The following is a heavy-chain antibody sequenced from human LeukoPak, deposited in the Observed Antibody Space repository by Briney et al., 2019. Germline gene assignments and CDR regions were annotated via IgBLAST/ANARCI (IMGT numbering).Heavy chain of an antibody. CDR3: ARVPRGDWFDP. D-gene: IGHD3-10*01. J-gene: IGHJ5*02. Sequence: GGSLRLSCAASGFTFSSYNMNWVRQAPGKGLEWVSYISSTGSTIYYADSVKGRFTVSRDNAKNSLYLQMNSLRAEDTAVYYCARVPRGDWFDPWGQGTLVTVSS. CDR2: ISSTGSTI. V-gene: IGHV3-48*03. CDR1: GFTFSSYN.